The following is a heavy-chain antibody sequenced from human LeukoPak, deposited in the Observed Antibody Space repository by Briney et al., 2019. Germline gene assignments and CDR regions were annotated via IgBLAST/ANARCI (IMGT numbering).Heavy chain of an antibody. Sequence: GGSLRLSCAASGFTFSSYSMNWVRQAPGKGLEWVSSISSSSSYIYYADSVKGRFTISRDNAKNSLYLQMNSLRAEDTAVYYCAKGLRGEVYYYYYMDVWGKGTTVTVSS. CDR1: GFTFSSYS. J-gene: IGHJ6*03. V-gene: IGHV3-21*01. D-gene: IGHD3-10*01. CDR2: ISSSSSYI. CDR3: AKGLRGEVYYYYYMDV.